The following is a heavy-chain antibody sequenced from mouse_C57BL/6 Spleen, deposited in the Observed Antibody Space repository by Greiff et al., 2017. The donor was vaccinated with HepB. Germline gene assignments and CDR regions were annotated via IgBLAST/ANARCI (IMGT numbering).Heavy chain of an antibody. J-gene: IGHJ2*01. V-gene: IGHV1-80*01. D-gene: IGHD1-1*01. CDR1: GYAFSSYW. CDR2: IYPGDGDT. Sequence: QVQLQQSGAELVKPGASVKISCKASGYAFSSYWMNWVKQRPGKGLEWIGQIYPGDGDTNYNGKFKGKATLTADKSSSTAYMQLSSLTSEDSAVYFCARGDYGRGFDYWGQGTTLTVSS. CDR3: ARGDYGRGFDY.